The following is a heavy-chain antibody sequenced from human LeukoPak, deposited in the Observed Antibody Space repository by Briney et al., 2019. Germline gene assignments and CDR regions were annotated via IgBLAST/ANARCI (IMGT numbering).Heavy chain of an antibody. V-gene: IGHV4-39*01. D-gene: IGHD5-18*01. CDR2: IYYSGST. J-gene: IGHJ6*02. Sequence: SETLSLTCTVSGDSIRSGSYYWSWIRQPPGKGLEWIGSIYYSGSTYYNPSLKSRVTISVDTSKNQFSLKLSSVTAADTAVYYCARLSDTAIYYYGMDVWGQGTTVTVSS. CDR1: GDSIRSGSYY. CDR3: ARLSDTAIYYYGMDV.